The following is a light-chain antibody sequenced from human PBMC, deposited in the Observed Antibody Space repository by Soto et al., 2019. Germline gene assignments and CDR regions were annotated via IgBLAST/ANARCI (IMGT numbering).Light chain of an antibody. CDR3: TXXXXXXTYV. J-gene: IGLJ1*01. CDR2: AVS. CDR1: SXXVXNYDY. V-gene: IGLV2-14*01. Sequence: QSVLTQPASVSGSPGQSIXXXXXGTSXXVXNYDYVSWYQQYPGKAPRLMIYAVSRRPSGISDRFSGSKSGNTASLTISGLQAEDEADYYCTXXXXXXTYVFGTGTKVTVL.